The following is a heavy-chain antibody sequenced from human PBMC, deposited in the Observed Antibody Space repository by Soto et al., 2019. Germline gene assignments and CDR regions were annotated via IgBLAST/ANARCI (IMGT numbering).Heavy chain of an antibody. CDR3: ARDNGDYDILTGSYYFDY. CDR1: GGSISSGGYY. J-gene: IGHJ4*02. V-gene: IGHV4-31*03. CDR2: IYYSGST. Sequence: SETLSLTCTVSGGSISSGGYYWSWIRQHPGKGLEWIGYIYYSGSTYYNPSLKSRVTISVDTSKNQFSLKLSSVTAADTAVYYCARDNGDYDILTGSYYFDYWGQGTLVTVS. D-gene: IGHD3-9*01.